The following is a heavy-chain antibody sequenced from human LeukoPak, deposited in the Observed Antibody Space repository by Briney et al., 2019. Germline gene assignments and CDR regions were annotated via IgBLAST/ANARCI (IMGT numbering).Heavy chain of an antibody. CDR3: ATYSSSWYENYYYYRDV. D-gene: IGHD6-13*01. CDR1: GYTFTSYG. CDR2: ISAYNGNT. V-gene: IGHV1-18*01. Sequence: GASVKVSCKASGYTFTSYGISWVRQAPGQGLEWMGWISAYNGNTNYAQKLQGRVTMTTDTSTSTAYMELRSLRSDDTAVYYCATYSSSWYENYYYYRDVWGKGTTVTISS. J-gene: IGHJ6*03.